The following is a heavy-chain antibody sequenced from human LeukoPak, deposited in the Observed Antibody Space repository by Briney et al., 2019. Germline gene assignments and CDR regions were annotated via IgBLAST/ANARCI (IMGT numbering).Heavy chain of an antibody. V-gene: IGHV3-23*01. CDR2: ISGSGGST. CDR3: AKVSSSGSYPFDY. Sequence: AGGSLRLSCAASGFTFSSYAMSWVRQAPGKGLEWVSAISGSGGSTYYADSVKGRFTISRDNSKSTLYLQMNSLRAEDTAVYYCAKVSSSGSYPFDYWGQGTLVTVSS. CDR1: GFTFSSYA. D-gene: IGHD3-10*01. J-gene: IGHJ4*02.